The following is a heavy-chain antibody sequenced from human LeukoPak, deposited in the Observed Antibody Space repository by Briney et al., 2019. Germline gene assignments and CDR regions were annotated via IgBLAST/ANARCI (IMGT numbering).Heavy chain of an antibody. CDR2: ISYDGSNK. J-gene: IGHJ5*02. CDR1: GLTFSSYA. V-gene: IGHV3-30*01. CDR3: ARERHGGFDP. Sequence: GRSLRLSCAASGLTFSSYAMHWVRQAPGKGLEWVAVISYDGSNKYYADSVKGRFTISRDNSKNTLYLQMNSLRAEDTAVYYCARERHGGFDPWGQGTLVTVSS. D-gene: IGHD3-10*01.